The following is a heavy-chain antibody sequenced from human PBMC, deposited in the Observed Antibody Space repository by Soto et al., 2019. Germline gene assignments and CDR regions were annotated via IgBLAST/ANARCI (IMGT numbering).Heavy chain of an antibody. D-gene: IGHD6-13*01. V-gene: IGHV4-34*01. J-gene: IGHJ5*01. CDR3: ARGLPARSSSWYHS. Sequence: QVQLQQWGAGLLTPSETLSLTCAVYGGSFSGYYWSWIRQPPGKGLEWIGEINHSGSTNYNPALKSRVTISVDTSKTEFSLKLSYVTAADTSVYYCARGLPARSSSWYHSWGQVTLVTVSS. CDR2: INHSGST. CDR1: GGSFSGYY.